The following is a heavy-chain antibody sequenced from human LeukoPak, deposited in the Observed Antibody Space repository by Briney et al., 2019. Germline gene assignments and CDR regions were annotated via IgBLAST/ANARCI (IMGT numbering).Heavy chain of an antibody. CDR1: GGSISSYY. Sequence: SETLSLTCTVSGGSISSYYWSWVRQPPGKGLEWIGYIYYSGSTNYNPSLKSRVTISVDTSKNQFSLKLSSVTAADTAVYYCARHLYFEDSSGYYSYSFDYWGQGTLVTVSS. CDR3: ARHLYFEDSSGYYSYSFDY. CDR2: IYYSGST. J-gene: IGHJ4*02. V-gene: IGHV4-59*08. D-gene: IGHD3-22*01.